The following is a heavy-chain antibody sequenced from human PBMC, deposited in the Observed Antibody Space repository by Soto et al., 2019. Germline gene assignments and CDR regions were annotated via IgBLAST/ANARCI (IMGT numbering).Heavy chain of an antibody. Sequence: ASVKVSCKTSGYTFTNHGINWVRQAPGQGLEWMGWINPYNANTNYAQKLQGRVTMTTDKSTSTAYMDLRSLTPDDTAVYYCARDRVAGIWGDAFDIWGQGTMVTVSS. V-gene: IGHV1-18*04. CDR1: GYTFTNHG. D-gene: IGHD3-16*01. CDR3: ARDRVAGIWGDAFDI. CDR2: INPYNANT. J-gene: IGHJ3*02.